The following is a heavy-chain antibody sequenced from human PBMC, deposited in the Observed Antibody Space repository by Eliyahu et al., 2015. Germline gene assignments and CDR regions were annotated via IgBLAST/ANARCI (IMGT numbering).Heavy chain of an antibody. V-gene: IGHV3-33*01. J-gene: IGHJ4*02. CDR3: ARAGAXAADY. D-gene: IGHD6-13*01. Sequence: QVQLVESGGGVVQPGRSLRLSCAASGFTFSSYGMHWVRQAPGKGLEWXAVIWYDGSNKYYADSGKGRFTISRDNSKNTLYLQMNSLRAEDTAVYYCARAGAXAADYWGQGTLVTVSS. CDR1: GFTFSSYG. CDR2: IWYDGSNK.